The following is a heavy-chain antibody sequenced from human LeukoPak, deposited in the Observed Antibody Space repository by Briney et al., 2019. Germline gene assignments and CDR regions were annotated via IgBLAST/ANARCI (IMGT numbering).Heavy chain of an antibody. V-gene: IGHV4-59*01. J-gene: IGHJ4*02. CDR2: THYSGST. CDR3: ARGTYSSSWLHFDY. Sequence: SETLSLTCTVSGGSINNYYWSWIRQPPGKGLEYIGYTHYSGSTNSNPSLKSRVTMSVDTSKNQFSLKLSSVTAADTAVYFCARGTYSSSWLHFDYWGQGTLVTVSS. CDR1: GGSINNYY. D-gene: IGHD6-13*01.